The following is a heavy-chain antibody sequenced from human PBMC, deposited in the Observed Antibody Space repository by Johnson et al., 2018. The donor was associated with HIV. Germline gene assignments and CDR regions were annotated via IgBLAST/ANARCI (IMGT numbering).Heavy chain of an antibody. CDR2: IKSKTDGGTT. CDR3: TTITMIVVVPKEDAFDI. V-gene: IGHV3-15*01. CDR1: GFTFSNAW. J-gene: IGHJ3*02. D-gene: IGHD3-22*01. Sequence: EVQLVESGGGLIQPGGSLRLSCAASGFTFSNAWMSWVRQAPGKGLEWVGRIKSKTDGGTTDYAAPVKGRFTISRDDSKNTLYLQMNSLKTEETAVYYCTTITMIVVVPKEDAFDIWGQGTMVTVSS.